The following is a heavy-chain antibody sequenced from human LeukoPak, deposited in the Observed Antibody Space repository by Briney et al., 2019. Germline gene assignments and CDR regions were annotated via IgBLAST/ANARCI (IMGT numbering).Heavy chain of an antibody. Sequence: GGSLRLSCAASGFTFSSYAMSWVRQAPGKGLEWLSIISGSGGNTHYAGSVKGRFTISRDNSKNTLNLQMNTLRAEDTAIYYCAKXLLTSGYYYGHYYYYMDXWGKGTTXT. J-gene: IGHJ6*03. CDR2: ISGSGGNT. CDR3: AKXLLTSGYYYGHYYYYMDX. CDR1: GFTFSSYA. V-gene: IGHV3-23*01. D-gene: IGHD3-22*01.